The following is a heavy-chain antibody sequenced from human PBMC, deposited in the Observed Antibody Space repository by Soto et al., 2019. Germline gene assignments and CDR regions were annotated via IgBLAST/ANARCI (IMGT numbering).Heavy chain of an antibody. CDR3: ARDPPYYGSGSAFDY. J-gene: IGHJ4*02. CDR2: IIPILGIA. V-gene: IGHV1-69*08. Sequence: QVQLVQSGAEVKKPGSSVKVSCKASGGTFSSYTISWVRQAPGQGLEWMGRIIPILGIANYAQKFQGRVTITADKSTSTAYMELSSLRSEDTAVYYCARDPPYYGSGSAFDYWGQGTLATVSS. CDR1: GGTFSSYT. D-gene: IGHD3-10*01.